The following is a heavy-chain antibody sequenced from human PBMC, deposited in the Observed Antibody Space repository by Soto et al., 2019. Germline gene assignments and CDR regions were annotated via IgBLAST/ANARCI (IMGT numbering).Heavy chain of an antibody. Sequence: QVQLQESGPELVKPSETLSLTCTVSGGSVSSGSYYWSWIRQPPGKGLEWIGYIYYSGGTNYTPSLKSRVTISVDTSKNQFSLKLSSVTAADTAVYYCARDMMMITFGGVIVRAFDYWGQGTLVTVSS. CDR3: ARDMMMITFGGVIVRAFDY. CDR2: IYYSGGT. J-gene: IGHJ4*02. V-gene: IGHV4-61*01. D-gene: IGHD3-16*02. CDR1: GGSVSSGSYY.